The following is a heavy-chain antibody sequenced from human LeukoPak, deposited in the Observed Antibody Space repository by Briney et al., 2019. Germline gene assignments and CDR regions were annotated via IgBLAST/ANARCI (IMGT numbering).Heavy chain of an antibody. J-gene: IGHJ4*02. CDR2: IWYDGSNK. Sequence: PGGSLRLSCAASGFTFSSYGMHWVRQAPGKGLEWVAVIWYDGSNKYYADSVKGRFSISRDNSKNTLYLQMNSLRAEDTAVYYCAKESDSRSYYPHAYWGQGTLVTVSS. CDR1: GFTFSSYG. D-gene: IGHD1-26*01. CDR3: AKESDSRSYYPHAY. V-gene: IGHV3-30*02.